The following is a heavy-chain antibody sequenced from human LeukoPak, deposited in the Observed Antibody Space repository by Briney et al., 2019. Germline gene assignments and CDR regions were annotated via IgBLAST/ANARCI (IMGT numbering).Heavy chain of an antibody. V-gene: IGHV4-59*08. CDR2: IYYSGST. J-gene: IGHJ3*02. D-gene: IGHD6-13*01. Sequence: PSETLSLTCTVSGGSISSYYWSWIRQPPGKGLEWIGYIYYSGSTNYNPSLKSRVTISVDTSKNQFSLKLSSATAADTAVYYCARHVVYSSSWHDAFDIWGQGTMVTVSS. CDR3: ARHVVYSSSWHDAFDI. CDR1: GGSISSYY.